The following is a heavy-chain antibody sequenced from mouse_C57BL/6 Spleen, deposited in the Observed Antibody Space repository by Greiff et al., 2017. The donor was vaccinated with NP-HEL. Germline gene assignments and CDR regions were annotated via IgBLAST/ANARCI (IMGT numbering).Heavy chain of an antibody. J-gene: IGHJ2*01. V-gene: IGHV1-26*01. D-gene: IGHD2-1*01. CDR1: GYTFTDYY. CDR2: INPNNGGT. Sequence: VQLQQSGPELVKPGASVKISCKASGYTFTDYYMNWVKQSHGKSLEWIGDINPNNGGTSYNQKFKGKATLTVDKSSSTAYMELRSLTSEDSAVYYCARRGVTTHYYFDYWGQGTTLTVSS. CDR3: ARRGVTTHYYFDY.